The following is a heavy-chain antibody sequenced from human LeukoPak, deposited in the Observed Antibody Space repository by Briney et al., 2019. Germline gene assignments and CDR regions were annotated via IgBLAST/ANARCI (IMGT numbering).Heavy chain of an antibody. CDR2: IYYSGGT. J-gene: IGHJ4*02. V-gene: IGHV4-59*12. CDR3: ARGSDPYYYGSGSQYYFDY. CDR1: GGSFSSYY. D-gene: IGHD3-10*01. Sequence: KPSETLSLTCTVSGGSFSSYYWSWIRQPPGKGLEWIGYIYYSGGTNYNPSLKSRVTISVDRSKNQFSLKLSSVTAADTAVYYCARGSDPYYYGSGSQYYFDYWGQGTLVTVSS.